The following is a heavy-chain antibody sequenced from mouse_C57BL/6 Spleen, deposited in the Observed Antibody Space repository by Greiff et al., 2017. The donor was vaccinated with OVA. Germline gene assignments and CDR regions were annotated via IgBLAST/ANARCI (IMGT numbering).Heavy chain of an antibody. J-gene: IGHJ2*01. CDR2: ISDGGSYT. CDR1: GFTFSSYA. CDR3: AREGTYYSNYEQYFDY. V-gene: IGHV5-4*01. Sequence: EVKLVESGGGLVKPGGSLKLSCAASGFTFSSYAMSWVRQTPEKRLEWVATISDGGSYTYYPDNVKGRFTISRDNAKNNLYLQMSHLKSEDTAMYYCAREGTYYSNYEQYFDYWGQGTTLTVSS. D-gene: IGHD2-5*01.